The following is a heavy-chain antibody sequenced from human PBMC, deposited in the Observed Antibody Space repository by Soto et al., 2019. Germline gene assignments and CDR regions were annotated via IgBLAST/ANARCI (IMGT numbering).Heavy chain of an antibody. D-gene: IGHD3-3*01. J-gene: IGHJ6*02. CDR1: GFTFSSYA. V-gene: IGHV3-30-3*01. Sequence: PGGSLRLSCAASGFTFSSYAMHWVRQAPGKGLEWVAVISYDGSNKYYADSVKGRFTISRDNSKNTLYLQMNSLRAEDTAVYYCARDQADYDFWSGFYYYGMDVWGQGTTVTVSS. CDR3: ARDQADYDFWSGFYYYGMDV. CDR2: ISYDGSNK.